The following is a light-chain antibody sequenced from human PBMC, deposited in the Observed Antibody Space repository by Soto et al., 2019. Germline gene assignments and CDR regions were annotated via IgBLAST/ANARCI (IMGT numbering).Light chain of an antibody. CDR3: GAWDGSLSVVL. CDR2: DSD. Sequence: QCVLTQPPSASAAPGQKVTISCSGSSANIGGNYVSWYQHIPGTAPKLVIYDSDKRPSEIPDRFSGSKSGTSATLDITGLQTGDEADYYCGAWDGSLSVVLFGGGTKLTVL. V-gene: IGLV1-51*01. CDR1: SANIGGNY. J-gene: IGLJ2*01.